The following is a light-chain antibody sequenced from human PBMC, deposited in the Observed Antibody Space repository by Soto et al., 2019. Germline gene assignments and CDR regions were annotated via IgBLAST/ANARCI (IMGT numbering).Light chain of an antibody. CDR3: QEYNNWPPRT. CDR1: QSVSRN. J-gene: IGKJ1*01. Sequence: EFVMTQSPATLSVSPGERATLSCRASQSVSRNLAWYQQKPGQAPRLLIYGASTRATGIPARFSGSGSGTEFTHTISSLQSEDFAVYYCQEYNNWPPRTFGQGTKVEIK. V-gene: IGKV3-15*01. CDR2: GAS.